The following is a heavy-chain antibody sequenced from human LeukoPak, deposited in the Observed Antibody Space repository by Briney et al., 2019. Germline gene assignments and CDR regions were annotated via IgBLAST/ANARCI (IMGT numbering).Heavy chain of an antibody. CDR2: ISSSSSAI. V-gene: IGHV3-48*02. Sequence: GSLRLSCAASGFTFSSYGMNWVRQAPGKGLEWISYISSSSSAIYYADSVKGRSTISRDNAKNSLYLQMNSLRDEDTAVYYCVRDHYYSFDYWGQGTLVTVSS. J-gene: IGHJ4*02. CDR1: GFTFSSYG. D-gene: IGHD2/OR15-2a*01. CDR3: VRDHYYSFDY.